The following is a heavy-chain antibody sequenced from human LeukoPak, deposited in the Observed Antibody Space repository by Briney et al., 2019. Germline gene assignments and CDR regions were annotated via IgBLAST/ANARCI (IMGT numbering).Heavy chain of an antibody. V-gene: IGHV3-23*01. Sequence: GGSLRLSCAASGFTFSSYAMSWVRQAPGKGLEWVSAISGSGGSTYYADSVKGRFTISRDNSKNTLYLQMNSLRAEGTAVYYCAKDGIYYYDSSLYYFDYWGQGTLVTVSS. CDR1: GFTFSSYA. CDR3: AKDGIYYYDSSLYYFDY. D-gene: IGHD3-22*01. J-gene: IGHJ4*02. CDR2: ISGSGGST.